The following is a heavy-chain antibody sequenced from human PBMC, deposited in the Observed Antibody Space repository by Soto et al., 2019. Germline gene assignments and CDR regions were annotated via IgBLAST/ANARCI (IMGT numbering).Heavy chain of an antibody. CDR3: ARLMGVVTVDY. D-gene: IGHD2-21*02. CDR1: GGSISSTGHY. Sequence: QLQLQESGPGLVKPSETLSLTCTVSGGSISSTGHYWGWIRQPPGKGLEWIGNIYYAGRPYYNPSLKSRVTISVDTSKNDFSLTLTSVTAADTAVYYCARLMGVVTVDYWGQGALVTVSS. J-gene: IGHJ4*02. CDR2: IYYAGRP. V-gene: IGHV4-39*02.